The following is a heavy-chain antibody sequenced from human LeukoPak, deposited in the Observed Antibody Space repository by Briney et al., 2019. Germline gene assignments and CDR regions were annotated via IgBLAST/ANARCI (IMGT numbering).Heavy chain of an antibody. J-gene: IGHJ4*02. D-gene: IGHD1-26*01. CDR2: IYYSGGT. CDR1: GGSISSSSYY. Sequence: SETLSLTCTVSGGSISSSSYYWGWIRQPPGKGLEWIGSIYYSGGTYYNPSLKSRVTISVDTSKNQFSLKLSSVTAADTAVYYCASGGELGMFDYWGQGTLVTVSS. CDR3: ASGGELGMFDY. V-gene: IGHV4-39*01.